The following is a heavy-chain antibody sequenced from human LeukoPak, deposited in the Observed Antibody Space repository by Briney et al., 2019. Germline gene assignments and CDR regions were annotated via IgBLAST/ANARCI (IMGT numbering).Heavy chain of an antibody. CDR2: INPSDGTT. Sequence: ASVKVSCKPSGYSFTNYYMHWVRQAPGPGLEWVGIINPSDGTTRYAQKLQGRVTVTRDMSTSTVYMELSALRSDDTAVYYCARDYCGGDCHFDYWGQGTLVSVSS. V-gene: IGHV1-46*04. D-gene: IGHD2-21*02. CDR3: ARDYCGGDCHFDY. J-gene: IGHJ4*02. CDR1: GYSFTNYY.